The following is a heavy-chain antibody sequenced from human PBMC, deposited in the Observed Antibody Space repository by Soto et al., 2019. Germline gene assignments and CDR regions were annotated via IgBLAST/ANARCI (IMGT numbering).Heavy chain of an antibody. D-gene: IGHD2-15*01. V-gene: IGHV3-43*01. CDR2: ISWDGGST. Sequence: EVQLVESGGVVVQPGGSLRLSCAASGFTSDDYTMHWVRQAPGKGLEWVSLISWDGGSTYYADSVKGRFTISRDNSKNSLYLQMNSLRTEDTALYYCALEINLGYCSGGSCSNAFDIWGQGTMVTVSS. CDR1: GFTSDDYT. CDR3: ALEINLGYCSGGSCSNAFDI. J-gene: IGHJ3*02.